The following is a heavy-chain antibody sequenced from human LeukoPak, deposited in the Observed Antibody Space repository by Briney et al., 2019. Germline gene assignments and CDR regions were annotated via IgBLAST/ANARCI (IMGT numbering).Heavy chain of an antibody. CDR3: ARDSEQQLATMDV. J-gene: IGHJ6*04. V-gene: IGHV1-46*01. CDR2: INPSGGST. CDR1: GYTFTSYY. Sequence: GASVKASCKPSGYTFTSYYMHWGRQAPGQGLEWRGIINPSGGSTSYAQKFQGRVTMTRDMSTSTVYMELSSLRSEDTAVYYCARDSEQQLATMDVWGKGTTVTVSS. D-gene: IGHD6-13*01.